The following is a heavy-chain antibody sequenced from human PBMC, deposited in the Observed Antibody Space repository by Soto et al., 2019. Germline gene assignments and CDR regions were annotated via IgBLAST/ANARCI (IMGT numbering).Heavy chain of an antibody. J-gene: IGHJ4*02. V-gene: IGHV3-30-3*01. CDR1: GFIFSTYT. CDR2: MSYDGSQK. D-gene: IGHD6-13*01. Sequence: QVPLVESGGGVVQPGRSLRLSCAASGFIFSTYTMHWVRQAPGKGLEWLTVMSYDGSQKYYADSVKGRLTISRDNSKNTLYLQMTSRRAEDTAVYHCAIAKSSSWHNFDYWGQGTLVTVSS. CDR3: AIAKSSSWHNFDY.